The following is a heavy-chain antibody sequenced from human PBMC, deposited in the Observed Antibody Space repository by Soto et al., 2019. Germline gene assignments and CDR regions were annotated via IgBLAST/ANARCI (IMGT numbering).Heavy chain of an antibody. D-gene: IGHD1-26*01. Sequence: TVCSGSMRIAVYAGTWIHKPPGKGLEWIGYIYYSGSTYYNPSLKSRVTISVDTSKNQFSLKLSSVTAADTAVYYCATDPWELTFYYYGLDVWGQGTTLTVSS. V-gene: IGHV4-30-4*01. CDR3: ATDPWELTFYYYGLDV. J-gene: IGHJ6*02. CDR1: SGSMRIAVYA. CDR2: IYYSGST.